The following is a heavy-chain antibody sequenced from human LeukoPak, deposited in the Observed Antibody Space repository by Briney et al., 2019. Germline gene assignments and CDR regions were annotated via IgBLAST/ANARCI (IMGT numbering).Heavy chain of an antibody. Sequence: GGSLRLSCAASGFTFSSYWMHWVRQAPGKGLVWVSRINSDGSSTSYADSVKGRFTISRDNAKNTLYLQMNSLRAEDTAVYYCAIAMITFGGGTWGQGTLVTVSS. J-gene: IGHJ5*02. CDR2: INSDGSST. V-gene: IGHV3-74*01. D-gene: IGHD3-16*01. CDR1: GFTFSSYW. CDR3: AIAMITFGGGT.